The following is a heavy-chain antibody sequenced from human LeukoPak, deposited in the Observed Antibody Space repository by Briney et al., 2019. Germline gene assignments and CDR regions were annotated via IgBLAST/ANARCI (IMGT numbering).Heavy chain of an antibody. J-gene: IGHJ6*03. D-gene: IGHD6-6*01. CDR1: GFTFSSYW. Sequence: PGGSLRLSCAASGFTFSSYWMSWVRQAPGKGLEWVANIKQDGSEKYHVDSVKGRFTISRDNAKNSLYLQMNSLRVEDMAVYFCARDRLTLPIAARYMDVWGKGTTVTVSS. CDR3: ARDRLTLPIAARYMDV. V-gene: IGHV3-7*01. CDR2: IKQDGSEK.